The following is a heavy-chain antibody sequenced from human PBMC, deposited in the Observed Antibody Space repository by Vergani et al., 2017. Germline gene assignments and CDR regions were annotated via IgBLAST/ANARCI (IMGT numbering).Heavy chain of an antibody. J-gene: IGHJ4*02. CDR1: GFTFSSYS. D-gene: IGHD6-6*01. Sequence: EVQLVESGGGLVKPGGSLRLSCTASGFTFSSYSMHWVRQAPGKGLEWVSSITSSSSYIYYADSVKGRFTISRDNAKNSLYLQMNSLRAEDTAVYYCARSSIAARPWGFGFDYWGQGTLVTVSS. V-gene: IGHV3-21*01. CDR2: ITSSSSYI. CDR3: ARSSIAARPWGFGFDY.